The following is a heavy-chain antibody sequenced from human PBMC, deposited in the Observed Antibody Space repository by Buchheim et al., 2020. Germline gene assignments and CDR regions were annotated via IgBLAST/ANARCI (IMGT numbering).Heavy chain of an antibody. J-gene: IGHJ4*02. CDR2: ISGSGGST. V-gene: IGHV3-23*01. D-gene: IGHD1-26*01. CDR1: GFTFSSYA. Sequence: EVQLLESGGGLIQPGGSLRLSCAASGFTFSSYAMSWVRQAPGKGLEWVSAISGSGGSTYYADSVKGRFTISRDNSKNTLYLQMNSLRAEDTAVYYCAKILGKVGATTRPPPIFDYWGQGTL. CDR3: AKILGKVGATTRPPPIFDY.